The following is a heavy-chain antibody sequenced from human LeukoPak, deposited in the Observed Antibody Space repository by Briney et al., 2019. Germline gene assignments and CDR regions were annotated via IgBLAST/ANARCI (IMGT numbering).Heavy chain of an antibody. CDR1: VYTFTGYY. J-gene: IGHJ4*02. V-gene: IGHV1-2*02. Sequence: ASVKVSFKASVYTFTGYYMHWVRQAPGQGRDGLGWINPNSGGTNYAQRFQGRVTMNRATSISTAYMELSRLRSDDTAVYYCASKPTLNYWGQGTLVTVSS. CDR2: INPNSGGT. CDR3: ASKPTLNY.